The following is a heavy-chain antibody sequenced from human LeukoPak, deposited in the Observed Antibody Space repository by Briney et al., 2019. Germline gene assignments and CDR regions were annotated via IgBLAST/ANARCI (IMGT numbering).Heavy chain of an antibody. CDR3: ARATLSTLGDDY. D-gene: IGHD4-11*01. CDR1: GYPFTSYY. J-gene: IGHJ4*02. V-gene: IGHV1-46*01. Sequence: ASVKVSCKASGYPFTSYYMHWVRQAPGQGLEWMGIINPSDGSTNYVQKFQGRVTMTRDTSTSTVYMELSSLRSEDTAVYYCARATLSTLGDDYWGQGTLVTVSS. CDR2: INPSDGST.